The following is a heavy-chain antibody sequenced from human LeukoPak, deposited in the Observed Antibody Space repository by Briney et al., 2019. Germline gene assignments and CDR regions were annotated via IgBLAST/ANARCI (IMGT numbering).Heavy chain of an antibody. D-gene: IGHD1-7*01. J-gene: IGHJ4*02. CDR2: ISYGGSNK. Sequence: GGSLRLSCAASGFTFNNYAIHWVRQAPGKGLEWVAVISYGGSNKYYADSVKGRFTISRDNSKNTLYLQMNSLRAEDTAVYYCARARTSAHRNYFDYWGQGTLVTVSS. CDR1: GFTFNNYA. V-gene: IGHV3-30-3*01. CDR3: ARARTSAHRNYFDY.